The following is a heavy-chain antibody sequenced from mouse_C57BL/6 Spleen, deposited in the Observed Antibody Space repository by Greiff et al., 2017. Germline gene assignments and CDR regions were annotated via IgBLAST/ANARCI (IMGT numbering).Heavy chain of an antibody. V-gene: IGHV1-26*01. J-gene: IGHJ3*01. CDR3: AREGFRIPFAY. CDR2: INPNNGGT. CDR1: GYTFTDYY. Sequence: EVQLQQSGPELVKPGASVKISCKASGYTFTDYYMNWVKQSHGKSLEWIGDINPNNGGTSYNQKFKGKATLTVDKSSSTAYMELRSLTSEDSAVYYCAREGFRIPFAYWGQGTLVTVSA.